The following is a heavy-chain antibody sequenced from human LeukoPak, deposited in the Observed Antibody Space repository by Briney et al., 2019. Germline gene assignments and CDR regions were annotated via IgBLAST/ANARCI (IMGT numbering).Heavy chain of an antibody. CDR2: IRQSGDIT. CDR3: VRRGGSDGWGAFDI. J-gene: IGHJ3*02. D-gene: IGHD5-24*01. V-gene: IGHV3-23*01. Sequence: GGSLRLSCAASGFTFSNYVMNWVRQAPGKGLEWVSSIRQSGDITYYADSVKGRFTISRDNSKNTLSLQMNSLSREDTAIYYCVRRGGSDGWGAFDIWGQGTMVTVSS. CDR1: GFTFSNYV.